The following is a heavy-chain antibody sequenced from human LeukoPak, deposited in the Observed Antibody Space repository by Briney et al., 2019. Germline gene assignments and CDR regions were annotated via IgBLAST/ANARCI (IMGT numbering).Heavy chain of an antibody. D-gene: IGHD2-15*01. CDR3: ARDCGVHSGGSCYERWEFDY. CDR1: GGTFSSYA. Sequence: SVKASCKASGGTFSSYAISWVRQAPGQGLEWMGRIIPILGIANYAQKFQGRVTITADKPTSTAYMELSSLRSEDTAVYYCARDCGVHSGGSCYERWEFDYWGQGTLVTVSS. CDR2: IIPILGIA. V-gene: IGHV1-69*04. J-gene: IGHJ4*02.